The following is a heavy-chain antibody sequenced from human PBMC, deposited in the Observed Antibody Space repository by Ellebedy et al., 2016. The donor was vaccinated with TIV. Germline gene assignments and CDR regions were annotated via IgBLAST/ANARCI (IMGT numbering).Heavy chain of an antibody. CDR2: INQDGSEK. CDR1: GFSFRSYW. Sequence: GESLKISCAASGFSFRSYWMSWVRQAPGEGLEWVASINQDGSEKYYVDSVRGRFTISRDNAKNSLYLQMNSLRAEDTAVYYCASDGSYGDFLSPTHAFEMWGQGTMITVSS. J-gene: IGHJ3*02. D-gene: IGHD4-17*01. CDR3: ASDGSYGDFLSPTHAFEM. V-gene: IGHV3-7*01.